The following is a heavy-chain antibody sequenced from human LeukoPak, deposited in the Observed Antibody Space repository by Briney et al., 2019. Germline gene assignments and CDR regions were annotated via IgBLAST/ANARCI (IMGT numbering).Heavy chain of an antibody. CDR2: IYPGDSDT. CDR1: GYSFTSYW. D-gene: IGHD2-15*01. J-gene: IGHJ6*02. Sequence: GESLKISCKGSGYSFTSYWIGWVRQMPGKGLEWMGIIYPGDSDTRYSPSFQGQVTISADKSISTAYLQWSSLKASDTAMYYCATQPVAATTSYYYYGMDVWGQGTTVTVSS. CDR3: ATQPVAATTSYYYYGMDV. V-gene: IGHV5-51*01.